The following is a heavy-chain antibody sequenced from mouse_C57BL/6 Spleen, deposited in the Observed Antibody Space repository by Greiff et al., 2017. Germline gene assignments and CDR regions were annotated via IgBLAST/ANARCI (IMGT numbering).Heavy chain of an antibody. V-gene: IGHV2-2*01. J-gene: IGHJ2*01. D-gene: IGHD1-1*01. CDR2: IWSGGST. CDR1: GFSLTSYG. CDR3: AREIYYYGSSSFDY. Sequence: VKLMESGPGLVQPSQSLSITCTVSGFSLTSYGVHWVRQSPGKGLEWLGVIWSGGSTDYNAAFISRLSISKDNSKSQVFFKMNSLQADDTAIYYCAREIYYYGSSSFDYWGQGTTLTVSS.